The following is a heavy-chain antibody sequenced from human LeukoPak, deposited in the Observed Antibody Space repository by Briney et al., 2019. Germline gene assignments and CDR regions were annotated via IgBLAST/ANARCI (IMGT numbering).Heavy chain of an antibody. CDR3: ARQGYSHYMDV. CDR2: IYDSGST. V-gene: IGHV4-39*01. CDR1: GASISGSGYY. D-gene: IGHD1-26*01. J-gene: IGHJ6*03. Sequence: SETLSLTCTVSGASISGSGYYWGWLRQPPGKGLEWIGNIYDSGSTYYNPSLKSRVTISVDTSKNQFSLKLSSVTAAETAVYYCARQGYSHYMDVWGKGTTVTISS.